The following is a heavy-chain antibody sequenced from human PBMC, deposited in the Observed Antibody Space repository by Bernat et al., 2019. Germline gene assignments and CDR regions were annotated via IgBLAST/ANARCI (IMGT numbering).Heavy chain of an antibody. V-gene: IGHV3-15*07. CDR1: GFTFSTAW. CDR3: VWVTL. J-gene: IGHJ4*02. Sequence: EVQVVESGGGLVKPGGSLRLSCAVSGFTFSTAWMNWVRQAPGRGLEWVGRIRSKTDGGTSDYAPPVKGRFIISRDDSIDTVYLQMNSLETEDTGVYYCVWVTLWGQGTLVTVSS. D-gene: IGHD2-21*02. CDR2: IRSKTDGGTS.